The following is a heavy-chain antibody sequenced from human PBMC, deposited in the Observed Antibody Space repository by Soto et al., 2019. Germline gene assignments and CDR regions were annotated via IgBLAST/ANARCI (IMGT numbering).Heavy chain of an antibody. CDR2: IKSKTDGGTT. CDR1: GFTFSNAW. CDR3: TTATRFLEWLYELNYFDY. J-gene: IGHJ4*02. D-gene: IGHD3-3*01. Sequence: AGGSLRLSCAASGFTFSNAWMSWVRQAPGKGLEWVGRIKSKTDGGTTDYAAPVKGRFTISRDDSKNTLYLRMNSLKTEDTAVYYCTTATRFLEWLYELNYFDYWGQGTLVTVSS. V-gene: IGHV3-15*01.